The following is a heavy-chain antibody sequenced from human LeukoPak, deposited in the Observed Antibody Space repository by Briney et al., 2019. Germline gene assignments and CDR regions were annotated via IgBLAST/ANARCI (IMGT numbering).Heavy chain of an antibody. CDR2: ISGSGGSA. CDR3: AKFLGYSSSWFDY. J-gene: IGHJ4*02. Sequence: GGSLRLSCAASGFTFSSYAMSWVRQAPGKGLEWVSAISGSGGSAYYADSVKGRFTISRDNSKNTLYLQMNSLRAEDTAVYYCAKFLGYSSSWFDYWGQGTLVTVSS. D-gene: IGHD6-13*01. V-gene: IGHV3-23*01. CDR1: GFTFSSYA.